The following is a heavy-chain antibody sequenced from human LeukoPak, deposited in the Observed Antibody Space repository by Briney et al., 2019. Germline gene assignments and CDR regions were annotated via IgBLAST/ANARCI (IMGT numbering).Heavy chain of an antibody. CDR2: TGTAGDT. V-gene: IGHV3-13*01. Sequence: GGSLRLSCAASGFTFSSYDMHWVRQATGKGLEWVSATGTAGDTYYPGSVKGRFTISRENAKNSLYLQMNSLRAEDTAVYYCARGFVLSGGVDYWGQGTLVTVSS. D-gene: IGHD2-8*01. CDR3: ARGFVLSGGVDY. CDR1: GFTFSSYD. J-gene: IGHJ4*02.